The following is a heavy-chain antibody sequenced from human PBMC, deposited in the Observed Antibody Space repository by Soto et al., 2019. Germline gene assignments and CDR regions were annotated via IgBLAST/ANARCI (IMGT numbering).Heavy chain of an antibody. CDR1: GGSISSGDYY. Sequence: QVQLQESGPGLVKPSQTLSLTCTVSGGSISSGDYYWSWIRQPPGKGLEWIGYIYSSGSTYYNPAPKSRVTISVDPSKNQFSLKLSSVAAADTAVYYCARGRYYDSSGYYGSWGQGTLVTVSS. CDR3: ARGRYYDSSGYYGS. J-gene: IGHJ5*02. CDR2: IYSSGST. D-gene: IGHD3-22*01. V-gene: IGHV4-30-4*01.